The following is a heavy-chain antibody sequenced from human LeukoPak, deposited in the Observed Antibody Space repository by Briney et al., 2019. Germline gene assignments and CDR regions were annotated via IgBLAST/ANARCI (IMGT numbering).Heavy chain of an antibody. D-gene: IGHD7-27*01. CDR2: ISGSGGST. V-gene: IGHV3-23*01. J-gene: IGHJ4*02. Sequence: GGSLRLSCAASGFTFSSYAMSWVRQALGKGLEWVSAISGSGGSTYYADSVKGRFTISRDNSKNTLYLQMNSLRAEDTAVYYCAKSLGIDYYFDYWGQGTLVTVSS. CDR3: AKSLGIDYYFDY. CDR1: GFTFSSYA.